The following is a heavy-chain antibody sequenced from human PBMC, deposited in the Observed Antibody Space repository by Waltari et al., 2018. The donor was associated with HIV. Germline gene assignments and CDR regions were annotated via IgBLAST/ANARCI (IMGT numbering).Heavy chain of an antibody. D-gene: IGHD2-2*01. CDR3: ARYANLEN. J-gene: IGHJ4*02. Sequence: EVQLVESGGGLVQPGGSLRLSCAASGFSFSTSWMSWVRQAPGKGLEWVAHVSPDGLDKFYVDSVKGRFTISRDNARSSLFLQMHSLRAADTAVYYCARYANLENWGQGTRVTVSS. V-gene: IGHV3-7*01. CDR1: GFSFSTSW. CDR2: VSPDGLDK.